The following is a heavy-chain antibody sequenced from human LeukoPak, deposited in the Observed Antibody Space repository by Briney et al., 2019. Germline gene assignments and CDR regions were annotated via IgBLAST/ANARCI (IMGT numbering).Heavy chain of an antibody. CDR2: ISSSSSYI. Sequence: GGSLRLSCAATGFPFSSYSINWVRQAPGKGLEWVSSISSSSSYINYADSVKGRFTISRDNAKNSLYLQMNSLRAEDTAVYYCARVLWGVIISGAGMDVWGQGTTVTVSS. CDR3: ARVLWGVIISGAGMDV. V-gene: IGHV3-21*01. J-gene: IGHJ6*02. CDR1: GFPFSSYS. D-gene: IGHD3-10*01.